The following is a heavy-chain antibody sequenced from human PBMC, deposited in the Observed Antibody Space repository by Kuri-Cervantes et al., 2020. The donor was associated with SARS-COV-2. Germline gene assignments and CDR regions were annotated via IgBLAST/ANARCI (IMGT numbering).Heavy chain of an antibody. D-gene: IGHD1-26*01. V-gene: IGHV1-69*05. CDR3: ARQGRRGPFFDY. Sequence: KVSCKASGGAFSSYPLSWVRQAPGQGLEWMGEINPMFHKANFAEEFQGRVTLTTDESTSTAYMELSSLTSQDTAVYYCARQGRRGPFFDYWGQGTLVTVSS. J-gene: IGHJ4*02. CDR2: INPMFHKA. CDR1: GGAFSSYP.